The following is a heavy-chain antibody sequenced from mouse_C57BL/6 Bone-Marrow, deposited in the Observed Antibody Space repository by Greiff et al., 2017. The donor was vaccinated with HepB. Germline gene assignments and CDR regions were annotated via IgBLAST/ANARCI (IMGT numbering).Heavy chain of an antibody. D-gene: IGHD3-2*02. V-gene: IGHV10-1*01. Sequence: EVQGVESGGGLVQPKGSLKLSCAASGFSFNTYAMNWVRQAPGKGLEWVARIRSKSNNYATYYADSVKDRFTISRDDSESMLYLQMNNLKTEDTAMYYCVRHWAAQALMDYWGQGTSVTVSS. CDR2: IRSKSNNYAT. J-gene: IGHJ4*01. CDR3: VRHWAAQALMDY. CDR1: GFSFNTYA.